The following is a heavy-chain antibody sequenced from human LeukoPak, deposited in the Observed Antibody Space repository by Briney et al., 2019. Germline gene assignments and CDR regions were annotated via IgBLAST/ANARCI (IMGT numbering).Heavy chain of an antibody. V-gene: IGHV1-2*02. CDR1: GYTFTGYY. J-gene: IGHJ2*01. Sequence: GASVKVSRKASGYTFTGYYIHWVRQAPGQGLEWMGWIDPNWGGTSYAQKFQGRVTMTRDTSISTAYMDLSSLTSDDTAVYYCARDSGIVGARYWYFDLWGRGTLVTVSS. CDR2: IDPNWGGT. D-gene: IGHD1-26*01. CDR3: ARDSGIVGARYWYFDL.